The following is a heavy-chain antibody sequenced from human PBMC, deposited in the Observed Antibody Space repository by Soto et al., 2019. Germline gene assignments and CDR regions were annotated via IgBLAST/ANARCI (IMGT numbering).Heavy chain of an antibody. CDR1: GFTFRSYA. CDR2: LVVGTGNT. J-gene: IGHJ6*02. Sequence: SVKVSCKTSGFTFRSYAVQWVRQARGQRLEWIGWLVVGTGNTNYAQKFQQRVTISSDRSTNTVSMELSSLTSEETAVYYCATGAYCSGGSCSDYYYYYGMDLWGQGTTVTVS. D-gene: IGHD2-15*01. CDR3: ATGAYCSGGSCSDYYYYYGMDL. V-gene: IGHV1-58*01.